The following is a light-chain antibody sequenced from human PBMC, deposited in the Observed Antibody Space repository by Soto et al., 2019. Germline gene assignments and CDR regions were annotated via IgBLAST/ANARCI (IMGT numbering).Light chain of an antibody. CDR2: DAS. Sequence: DIQMTQSPSSLSASVGNRVTITCRASQSISTYLNWYQKKPGKAPNLLIYDASRLQSGVPSRFSGSGGGTEFTLTISSLQPDDFATYYCQQYNSYPWTFGQGTKVDLK. J-gene: IGKJ1*01. V-gene: IGKV1-17*01. CDR3: QQYNSYPWT. CDR1: QSISTY.